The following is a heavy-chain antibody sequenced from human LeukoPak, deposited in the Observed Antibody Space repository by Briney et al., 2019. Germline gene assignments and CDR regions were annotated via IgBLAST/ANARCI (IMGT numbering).Heavy chain of an antibody. CDR1: GFTFSTNN. D-gene: IGHD3-22*01. Sequence: TGGSLRLSCAASGFTFSTNNMNWVRQPPGKGLEWVSSISSNSYYTHYADSVKGRFTISRTSAKNSLSLQMNSLRAQDTAVYYFARAFDYDIIGGERMDVWGQGTTVTVSS. J-gene: IGHJ6*02. CDR3: ARAFDYDIIGGERMDV. V-gene: IGHV3-21*01. CDR2: ISSNSYYT.